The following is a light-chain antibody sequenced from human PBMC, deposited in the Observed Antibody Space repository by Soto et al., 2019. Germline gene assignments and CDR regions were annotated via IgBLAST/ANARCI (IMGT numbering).Light chain of an antibody. Sequence: ESVLAQSPGTLSVSPGEGGARSCRGSRTVISNSLAWYQQKPGQPPRLLIHGASTRAPGIPERFSGSRSGTDFTLTISSLEPEDFAVYYCQQFSSYPLTFGGGTKVDIK. J-gene: IGKJ4*01. CDR3: QQFSSYPLT. V-gene: IGKV3-20*01. CDR1: RTVISNS. CDR2: GAS.